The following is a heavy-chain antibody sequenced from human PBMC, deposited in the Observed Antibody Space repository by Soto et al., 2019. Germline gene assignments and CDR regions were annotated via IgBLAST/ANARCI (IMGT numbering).Heavy chain of an antibody. Sequence: EVQLVESGGGLVKPGGSLRLSCAASGFTFNTYTMNWVRQAPGKGLEWVSSISSRSIYIYYADSVTGRFTISRDDARNSLCLQMNRLRAEDTALYYCAREEVSRPNTYHGLDVWGQGTTVTVSS. V-gene: IGHV3-21*01. CDR2: ISSRSIYI. J-gene: IGHJ6*02. CDR3: AREEVSRPNTYHGLDV. CDR1: GFTFNTYT.